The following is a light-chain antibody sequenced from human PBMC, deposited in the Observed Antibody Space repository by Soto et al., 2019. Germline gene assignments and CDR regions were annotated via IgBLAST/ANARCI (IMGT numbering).Light chain of an antibody. CDR3: QQDDTSSWT. Sequence: DIQMTQSPSSVSASVGARITSTCRASPDIDISLAWFQQIPGKAPKVRSYAASGLVTGIPPTFSGSGSGTEVTLTRRSVQPADLATYFCQQDDTSSWTGGHWTKVEI. J-gene: IGKJ1*01. CDR2: AAS. V-gene: IGKV1-12*02. CDR1: PDIDIS.